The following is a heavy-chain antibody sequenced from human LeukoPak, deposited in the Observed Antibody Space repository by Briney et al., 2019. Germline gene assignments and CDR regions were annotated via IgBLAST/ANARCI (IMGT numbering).Heavy chain of an antibody. CDR1: GYTLTELS. CDR3: ATMGYGSGSYYYYGMDV. D-gene: IGHD3-10*01. V-gene: IGHV1-24*01. J-gene: IGHJ6*02. Sequence: ASVKVSCKVSGYTLTELSMHGVRQAPGKGLEWMGGFDPEDGETIYAQKFQGRVTMTEDTSTDTAYMELSSLRSEDTAVYYCATMGYGSGSYYYYGMDVWGQGTTVTVSS. CDR2: FDPEDGET.